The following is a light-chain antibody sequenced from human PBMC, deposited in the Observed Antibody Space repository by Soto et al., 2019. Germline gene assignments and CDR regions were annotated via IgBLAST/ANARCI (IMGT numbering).Light chain of an antibody. CDR1: QNIGTS. Sequence: EIVLTQSPATLALSRGERATLSCSAGQNIGTSLVWSQQKPGQSPRLLIYDASHTATGVPARFRGSGSGTDFTLTISSLEPEDFAVYYCQQRSVWPITFAQGTRLEIK. J-gene: IGKJ5*01. CDR2: DAS. CDR3: QQRSVWPIT. V-gene: IGKV3-11*01.